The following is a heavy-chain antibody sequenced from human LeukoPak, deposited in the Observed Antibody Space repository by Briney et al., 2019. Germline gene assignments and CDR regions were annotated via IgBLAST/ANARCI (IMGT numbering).Heavy chain of an antibody. CDR3: ARAVITLGAPVAKGFDC. D-gene: IGHD3-10*01. CDR2: IYYSGST. J-gene: IGHJ4*02. Sequence: ASETLSLTCTVSGGSFSTYYWSWIRQPPGKGLEWIGYIYYSGSTDYSPSLKSRVTMSLDTSKTQFSLNLSSVTAADTALYYCARAVITLGAPVAKGFDCWGRGTLVTVSS. V-gene: IGHV4-59*01. CDR1: GGSFSTYY.